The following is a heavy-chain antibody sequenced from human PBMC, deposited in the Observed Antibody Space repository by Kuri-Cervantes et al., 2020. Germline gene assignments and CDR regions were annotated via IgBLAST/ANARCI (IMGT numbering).Heavy chain of an antibody. CDR2: IYYSGST. J-gene: IGHJ4*02. CDR1: GGSISSYY. CDR3: ARVLGDDSSGYCLDY. V-gene: IGHV4-59*01. D-gene: IGHD3-22*01. Sequence: ESLKISCTVSGGSISSYYWSWIRQPPGKGLEWIGDIYYSGSTIYNPSLKSRVTISVDTSKNQFTLKLSSVTAADTAVYYCARVLGDDSSGYCLDYWGQGTLVTVSS.